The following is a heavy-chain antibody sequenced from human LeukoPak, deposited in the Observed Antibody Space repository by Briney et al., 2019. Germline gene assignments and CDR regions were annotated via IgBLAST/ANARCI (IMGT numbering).Heavy chain of an antibody. CDR3: ARMTPDSPSFDY. V-gene: IGHV2-70*17. J-gene: IGHJ4*02. D-gene: IGHD2-15*01. CDR1: GFSLSTPEMC. CDR2: IDWDDDK. Sequence: SGPALVQPTQTLTLTCTFSGFSLSTPEMCVTWIRQPPGKALEWLARIDWDDDKFYSPSLRTRLTISKDIPKNQVVLRMTNMDPVDTGTYYCARMTPDSPSFDYWGQGALITVSS.